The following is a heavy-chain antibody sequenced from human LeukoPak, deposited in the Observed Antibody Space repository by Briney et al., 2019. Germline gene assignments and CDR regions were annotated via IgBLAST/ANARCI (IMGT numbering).Heavy chain of an antibody. Sequence: ASVKVSCKASGYTFTSYGISWVRQAPGQGLEWMGWISAYNGNTNYAQKLQGRVTMTTDTSTSTAYMELRSLRSDDTAVYYCARDPAPYSSSWGASVIPYNWFDPWGQGTLVTVSS. CDR3: ARDPAPYSSSWGASVIPYNWFDP. V-gene: IGHV1-18*01. J-gene: IGHJ5*02. D-gene: IGHD6-6*01. CDR1: GYTFTSYG. CDR2: ISAYNGNT.